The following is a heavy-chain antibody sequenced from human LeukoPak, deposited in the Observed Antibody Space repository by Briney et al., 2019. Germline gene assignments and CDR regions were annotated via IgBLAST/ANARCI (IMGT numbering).Heavy chain of an antibody. CDR3: ASLLPAHSNAQLNFYNWFDP. J-gene: IGHJ5*02. D-gene: IGHD1-1*01. V-gene: IGHV4-39*07. Sequence: PSETLSLTCTVSGDSISSSAYFWAWIRQPPGKGLEWIGEINHSGSTNYNPSLKSRVTISVDTSKNQFSLKLSSVTAADPAVYYCASLLPAHSNAQLNFYNWFDPWGQGTLVTVSS. CDR2: INHSGST. CDR1: GDSISSSAYF.